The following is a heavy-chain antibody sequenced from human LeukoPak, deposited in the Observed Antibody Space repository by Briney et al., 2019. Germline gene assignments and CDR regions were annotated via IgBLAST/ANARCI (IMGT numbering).Heavy chain of an antibody. V-gene: IGHV3-23*01. CDR1: GFTFSSYA. J-gene: IGHJ4*02. CDR2: ISDSGGST. D-gene: IGHD4-23*01. Sequence: GGSLRLSCAASGFTFSSYAVSWVRQAPGKGLAWVSAISDSGGSTQYADSVKGRFTISRDNSKNTLYLQMNSLRVEDTAVYYCARDPTWATVVTAPDYWGQGTLVTVSS. CDR3: ARDPTWATVVTAPDY.